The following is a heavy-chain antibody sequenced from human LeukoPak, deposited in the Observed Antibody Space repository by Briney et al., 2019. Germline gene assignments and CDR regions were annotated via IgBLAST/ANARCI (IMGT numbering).Heavy chain of an antibody. D-gene: IGHD1-26*01. Sequence: SETLSLTCTVSGGSISSYYWSWIRQPAGKGLEWIGRIYTSGSTNYNPSLKSRVTMSVDTSKNQFSLKLSSVTAADTAVYYCARDGPWYSGSYVNWFDPWGQGTLVTVSS. CDR3: ARDGPWYSGSYVNWFDP. CDR2: IYTSGST. CDR1: GGSISSYY. J-gene: IGHJ5*02. V-gene: IGHV4-4*07.